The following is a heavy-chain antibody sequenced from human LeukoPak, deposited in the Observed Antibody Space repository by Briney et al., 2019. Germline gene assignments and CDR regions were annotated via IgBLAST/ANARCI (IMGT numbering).Heavy chain of an antibody. D-gene: IGHD2-15*01. CDR1: GFTFSSYA. CDR3: ARVRDIVVVVAAGLVKGGGPIRY. CDR2: ISYDGSNK. J-gene: IGHJ4*02. V-gene: IGHV3-30-3*01. Sequence: GGYLRLSSAASGFTFSSYAMHWVRQAPGKGLEWVAVISYDGSNKYYADSVKGRFTISRDNSKNTLYLQMNSLRAEDTAVYYCARVRDIVVVVAAGLVKGGGPIRYWGQGTLVTVSS.